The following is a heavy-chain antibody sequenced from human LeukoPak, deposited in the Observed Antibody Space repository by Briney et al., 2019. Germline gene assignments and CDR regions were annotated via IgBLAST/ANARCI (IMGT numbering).Heavy chain of an antibody. Sequence: TSETLSLTCTVSGGSISSYYWSWIRQPAGKGLEWIGRIYTSGSTNYNPSLKSRVTMSVDTSKNQFSLKLSSVTAADTAVYYCARDRVVVVPAAMDDPYYYYGMDVWGQGTTVTVSS. V-gene: IGHV4-4*07. CDR3: ARDRVVVVPAAMDDPYYYYGMDV. J-gene: IGHJ6*02. CDR2: IYTSGST. CDR1: GGSISSYY. D-gene: IGHD2-2*01.